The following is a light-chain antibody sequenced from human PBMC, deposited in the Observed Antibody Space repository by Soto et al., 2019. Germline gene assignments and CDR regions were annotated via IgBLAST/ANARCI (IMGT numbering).Light chain of an antibody. V-gene: IGLV2-14*01. CDR1: SSDVGGYNY. Sequence: QSVLTQPASVSGSPGQSITISCTGTSSDVGGYNYVSWYQQHPGKAPKLMIYEVSNRPSGVSNRFSGSKSGNTASLTISGLQAEDEADYYCSSYTSSSTNDVFGTGTKLTV. CDR2: EVS. J-gene: IGLJ1*01. CDR3: SSYTSSSTNDV.